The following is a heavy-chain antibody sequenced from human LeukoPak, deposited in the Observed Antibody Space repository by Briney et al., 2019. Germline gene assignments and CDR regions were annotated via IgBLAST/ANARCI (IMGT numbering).Heavy chain of an antibody. CDR1: GATVNSNY. D-gene: IGHD3-10*01. CDR3: ATGFSGY. Sequence: PGGSLRLSCVVSGATVNSNYMSWVRQAPGKGLEWVSVIYSGGSTYYADSVKGRFTISRDISKNTLYLQMNDLGAEDTAVYYCATGFSGYWGQGTLVTVSS. J-gene: IGHJ4*01. V-gene: IGHV3-66*02. CDR2: IYSGGST.